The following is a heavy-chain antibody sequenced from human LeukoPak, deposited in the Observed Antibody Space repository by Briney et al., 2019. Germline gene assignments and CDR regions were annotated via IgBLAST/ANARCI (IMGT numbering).Heavy chain of an antibody. CDR1: GYIFMNFG. CDR2: ISAHNGDT. CDR3: ARSGDGNWFDP. V-gene: IGHV1-18*01. Sequence: EASVKVSCKASGYIFMNFGMGWVRQAPGQGLEWLGWISAHNGDTNYAQKCRGRVTMTTDTSTSTAYMEVRSLTSDDTAIYYCARSGDGNWFDPWGQGTLVIVSS. J-gene: IGHJ5*02.